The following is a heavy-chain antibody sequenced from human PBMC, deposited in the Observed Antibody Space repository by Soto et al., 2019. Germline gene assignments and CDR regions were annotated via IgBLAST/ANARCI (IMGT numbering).Heavy chain of an antibody. Sequence: ASVKVSCKASGYTFTGYYMHWVRQAPGQGLEWMGWINPNSGGTNYAQKFQGRVTMTRDTSISTAYMELSRLRSDDTAVYYCARAEIVVVPAAIWFDPWSQGTLVTVSS. D-gene: IGHD2-2*01. CDR1: GYTFTGYY. J-gene: IGHJ5*02. CDR3: ARAEIVVVPAAIWFDP. V-gene: IGHV1-2*02. CDR2: INPNSGGT.